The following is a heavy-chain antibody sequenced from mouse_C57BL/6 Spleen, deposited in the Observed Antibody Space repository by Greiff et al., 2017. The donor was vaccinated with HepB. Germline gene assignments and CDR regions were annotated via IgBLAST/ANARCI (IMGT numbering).Heavy chain of an antibody. J-gene: IGHJ4*01. Sequence: EVQLQQSGPGMVKPSQSLSLTCTVTGYSITSGYDWHWIRHFPGNKLEWMGYISYSGSTNYNPSLKSRISITHDTSKNHFFLKLNSVTTEDTATYYCARGGTGYYYAMDYWGQGTSVTVSS. CDR1: GYSITSGYD. D-gene: IGHD4-1*01. V-gene: IGHV3-1*01. CDR3: ARGGTGYYYAMDY. CDR2: ISYSGST.